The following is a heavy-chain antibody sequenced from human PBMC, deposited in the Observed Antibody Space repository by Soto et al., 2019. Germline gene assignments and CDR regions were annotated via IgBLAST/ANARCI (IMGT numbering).Heavy chain of an antibody. D-gene: IGHD1-1*01. J-gene: IGHJ4*02. Sequence: QVQLGQSGAEVKKPGASVKVSCKVSGHTLAELSMHWVRQAPGKGFEWMGGFDPENGETISAQKFQGRVTMTEDSLTDSIYIELNNLRSEDTAVYYCAAGGTRWLQPPFDYWGQGTLVTVSS. CDR2: FDPENGET. CDR1: GHTLAELS. V-gene: IGHV1-24*01. CDR3: AAGGTRWLQPPFDY.